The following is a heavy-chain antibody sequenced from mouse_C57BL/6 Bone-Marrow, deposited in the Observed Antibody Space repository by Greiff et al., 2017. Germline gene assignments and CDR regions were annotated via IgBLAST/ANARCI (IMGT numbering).Heavy chain of an antibody. CDR2: INPNNGGT. CDR1: GYTFTDYY. CDR3: ARDSNDAMDY. Sequence: VQLQQSGPELVKPGASVKISCKASGYTFTDYYMNWVKQSHGKSLEWIGDINPNNGGTSYNQKFKGKATLTVDKSSSTAYMELRSLTSEASAVYYCARDSNDAMDYWGQGTSVTVSS. D-gene: IGHD2-5*01. V-gene: IGHV1-26*01. J-gene: IGHJ4*01.